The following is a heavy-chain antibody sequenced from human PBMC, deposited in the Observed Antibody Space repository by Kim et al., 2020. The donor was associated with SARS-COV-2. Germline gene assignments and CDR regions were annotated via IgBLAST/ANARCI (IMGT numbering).Heavy chain of an antibody. J-gene: IGHJ4*02. CDR1: GFTLSSYY. CDR2: IWYDGTTK. V-gene: IGHV3-30*02. D-gene: IGHD3-10*02. CDR3: ATGPDDCSDTWGF. Sequence: GGSLRLSCAASGFTLSSYYTHWVRQVPGKGLEWVALIWYDGTTKDYIESVKGRFTISGDNSKNTVYLQMNILRAEDTAVYYWATGPDDCSDTWGFWGQGT.